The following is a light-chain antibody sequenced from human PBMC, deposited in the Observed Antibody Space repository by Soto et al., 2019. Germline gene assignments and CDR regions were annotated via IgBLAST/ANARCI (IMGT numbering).Light chain of an antibody. Sequence: MTQSPLSLPVTPGEPASISCRSSQSLLHSNGYNYLDWYLQKPGQSPQLLIYLGSNRASGVPDRFSGSGSGTDFTLKISRVEAEDVGVYYCMQVLQTPYTFGQGTKLEIK. CDR1: QSLLHSNGYNY. CDR2: LGS. CDR3: MQVLQTPYT. J-gene: IGKJ2*01. V-gene: IGKV2-28*01.